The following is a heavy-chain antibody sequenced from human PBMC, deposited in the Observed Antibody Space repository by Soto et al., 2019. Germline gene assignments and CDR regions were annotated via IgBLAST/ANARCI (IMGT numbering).Heavy chain of an antibody. Sequence: EVQLVESGGGLVQPGGSLRLSCAASGFILTGHYMDWVRQAPGKGLEWVGRTTNKANSYTTEYAASVKGRFTISRDDSKNSLYLHMNSLGAEDTAVYYCASLAGAKEGFDYWGQGTLVTVSS. CDR3: ASLAGAKEGFDY. V-gene: IGHV3-72*01. CDR1: GFILTGHY. J-gene: IGHJ4*02. CDR2: TTNKANSYTT. D-gene: IGHD1-26*01.